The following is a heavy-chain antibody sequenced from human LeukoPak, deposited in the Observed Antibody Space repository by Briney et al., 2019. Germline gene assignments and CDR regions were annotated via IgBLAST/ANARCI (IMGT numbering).Heavy chain of an antibody. J-gene: IGHJ4*02. CDR2: IYYSGST. Sequence: SETLSLTCTVSGGSISSYYWSWIRQPPGKGLEWIGYIYYSGSTNYNPSLESRVTISVDTSKNQFSLKLSSVTAADTAVYYCARDGTYSGFDYWGQGTLVTVSS. D-gene: IGHD4-11*01. CDR1: GGSISSYY. CDR3: ARDGTYSGFDY. V-gene: IGHV4-59*01.